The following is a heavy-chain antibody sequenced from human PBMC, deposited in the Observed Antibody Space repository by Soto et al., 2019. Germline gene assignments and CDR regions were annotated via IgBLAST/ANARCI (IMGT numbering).Heavy chain of an antibody. V-gene: IGHV3-11*01. J-gene: IGHJ5*02. CDR1: GFIFSDYY. CDR2: ISSGGGST. CDR3: AGGRGWGNVYGSNWFAP. D-gene: IGHD3-10*01. Sequence: QVQLVESGGGLVKPGGSLRLSCAASGFIFSDYYMNWIRRAPGKGLEWVSYISSGGGSTYYADSVKGRFTISRDNAKNSRYLQRNGLGADDTAVYSGAGGRGWGNVYGSNWFAPWGHGTLVTVSS.